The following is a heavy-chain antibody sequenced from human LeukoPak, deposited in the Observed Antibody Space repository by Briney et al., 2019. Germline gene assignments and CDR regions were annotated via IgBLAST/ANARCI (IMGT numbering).Heavy chain of an antibody. V-gene: IGHV4-30-2*01. Sequence: TLSLTCAVSGGSISSGGYSWSWIRQPPGKGLEWIGYIYHSGSTYYNPSLKSRVTISVDRSKNQFSLKLSSVTAADTAVYYCARDYGGNPVGYFDLWGRGTLVTVSS. D-gene: IGHD4-23*01. CDR2: IYHSGST. J-gene: IGHJ2*01. CDR1: GGSISSGGYS. CDR3: ARDYGGNPVGYFDL.